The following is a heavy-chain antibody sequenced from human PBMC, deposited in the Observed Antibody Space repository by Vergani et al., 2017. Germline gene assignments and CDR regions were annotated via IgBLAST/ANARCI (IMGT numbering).Heavy chain of an antibody. CDR2: INHSGST. V-gene: IGHV4-34*01. CDR1: GGSFSGYY. Sequence: QVQLQQWGAGLLKPSETLSLTCAVYGGSFSGYYWSWIRQPPGKGLEWIGEINHSGSTNYNPSLKSRVTISVDTSKNQFSLKLSSVTAADTAVYYCARVPVTALYYFDYWGQGTLVTVSS. J-gene: IGHJ4*02. CDR3: ARVPVTALYYFDY. D-gene: IGHD5-18*01.